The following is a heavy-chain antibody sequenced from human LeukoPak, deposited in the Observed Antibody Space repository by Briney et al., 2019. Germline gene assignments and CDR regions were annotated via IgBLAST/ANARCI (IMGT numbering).Heavy chain of an antibody. CDR1: GFTFSSYS. D-gene: IGHD6-25*01. V-gene: IGHV3-21*01. J-gene: IGHJ6*02. Sequence: GGSLRLSCAASGFTFSSYSMNWVRQAPGKGLEWVSSISSSSSYMYYVDSVKGRFTISRDNAKNSLYLQMNSLRAEDTAVYYCARDLYSATNGMDVWGQGTTVTASS. CDR3: ARDLYSATNGMDV. CDR2: ISSSSSYM.